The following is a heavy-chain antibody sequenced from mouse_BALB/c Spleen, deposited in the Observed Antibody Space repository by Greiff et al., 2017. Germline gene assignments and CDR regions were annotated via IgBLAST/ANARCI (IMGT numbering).Heavy chain of an antibody. V-gene: IGHV5-4*02. Sequence: EVQRVESGGGLVKPGGSLKLSCAASGFTFSDYYMSWVRQTPEKRLEWVATISDGGSYTYYPDSVKGRFTISRDNAKNNLYLQMSSLKSEDTAMYYCARDEGNYDAMDYWGQGTSVTVAS. J-gene: IGHJ4*01. D-gene: IGHD2-1*01. CDR2: ISDGGSYT. CDR1: GFTFSDYY. CDR3: ARDEGNYDAMDY.